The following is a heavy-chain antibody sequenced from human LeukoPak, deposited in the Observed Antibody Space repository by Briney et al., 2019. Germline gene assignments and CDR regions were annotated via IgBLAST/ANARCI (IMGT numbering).Heavy chain of an antibody. CDR1: GYTFTSYG. Sequence: ASVKVSCKASGYTFTSYGISWVRQAPGQGLERMGWISAYNGNTNYAQKLQGRVTMTTDTSTSTAYMELGSLRSDDTAVYYCARDLPYYYGILTAGRWFDPWGQGTLVTVSS. CDR3: ARDLPYYYGILTAGRWFDP. V-gene: IGHV1-18*01. J-gene: IGHJ5*02. D-gene: IGHD3-9*01. CDR2: ISAYNGNT.